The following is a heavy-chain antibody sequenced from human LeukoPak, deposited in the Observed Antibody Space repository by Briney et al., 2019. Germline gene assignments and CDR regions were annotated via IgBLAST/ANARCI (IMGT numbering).Heavy chain of an antibody. CDR2: ISYDGSNK. D-gene: IGHD3-9*01. V-gene: IGHV3-30*18. CDR1: GFTFSSYG. J-gene: IGHJ6*02. Sequence: GRSLRLSRAASGFTFSSYGMHWVRQAPGKGLEWVAVISYDGSNKYYADSVKGRFTISRDNSKNTLYLQMNSLRAEDTAVYYCAKEEMDYDILTGSYYYYGMDVWGQGTTVTVSS. CDR3: AKEEMDYDILTGSYYYYGMDV.